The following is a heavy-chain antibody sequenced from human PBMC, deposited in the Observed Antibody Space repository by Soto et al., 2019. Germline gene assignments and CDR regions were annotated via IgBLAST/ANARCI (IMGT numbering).Heavy chain of an antibody. D-gene: IGHD2-21*02. V-gene: IGHV1-69*01. CDR2: ITPLFGTA. J-gene: IGHJ3*01. CDR1: GGTFSNYA. CDR3: ARAVYCGDDCYPDDAFDV. Sequence: QVQLVQSVAEVKKPGSSVKVSCKASGGTFSNYAISWVRQAPGQGLEWMGGITPLFGTANYAQKFQGRVTITADESTNTASMELSSLRSEDAAVYYCARAVYCGDDCYPDDAFDVWGQGTMVTVSS.